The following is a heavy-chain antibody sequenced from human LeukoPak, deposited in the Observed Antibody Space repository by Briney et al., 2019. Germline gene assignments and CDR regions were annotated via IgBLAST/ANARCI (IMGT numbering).Heavy chain of an antibody. Sequence: ASVKVSCKASGGTFSSYAISWVRQAPGQGLEWMGRIIPIFGTANYAQKFQGRVTITTDESTSTAYMELSSLRSEDRAVYYCARGDPDYGDDPRFDYWGQGTLVTVSS. CDR3: ARGDPDYGDDPRFDY. V-gene: IGHV1-69*05. J-gene: IGHJ4*02. CDR1: GGTFSSYA. CDR2: IIPIFGTA. D-gene: IGHD4-17*01.